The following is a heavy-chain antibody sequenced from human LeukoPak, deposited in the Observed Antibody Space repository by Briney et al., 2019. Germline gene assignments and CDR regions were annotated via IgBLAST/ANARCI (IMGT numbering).Heavy chain of an antibody. J-gene: IGHJ4*02. CDR3: ARGSDVLRYFDWLYYFDY. CDR2: ISAYNGHT. D-gene: IGHD3-9*01. Sequence: GASVKDSCKASGYTFTSYGISWVRQAPGQGLEWMGWISAYNGHTKYAQKFQGRVTMTTDTSTSTVYMELSSLRSEDTAVYYCARGSDVLRYFDWLYYFDYWGQGTLVTVSS. V-gene: IGHV1-18*01. CDR1: GYTFTSYG.